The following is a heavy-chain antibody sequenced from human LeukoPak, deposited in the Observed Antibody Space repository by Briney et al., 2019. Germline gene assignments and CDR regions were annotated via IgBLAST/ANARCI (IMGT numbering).Heavy chain of an antibody. D-gene: IGHD1-26*01. CDR3: ARPLNSGTYYTDY. CDR2: INTYTGNP. V-gene: IGHV7-4-1*02. J-gene: IGHJ4*02. Sequence: ASVKASCKASGYTFTTYGISWVRQAPGQGLEWMGWINTYTGNPTYAQGFSGRFVFSLDTSVSTAYLQISSLKAEDTAVYYCARPLNSGTYYTDYWGQGTLVTVSS. CDR1: GYTFTTYG.